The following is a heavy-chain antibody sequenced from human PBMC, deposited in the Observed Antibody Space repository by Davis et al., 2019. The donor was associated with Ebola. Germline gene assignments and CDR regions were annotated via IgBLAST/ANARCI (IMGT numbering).Heavy chain of an antibody. CDR1: GYTFTGYY. Sequence: SVPVSRLASGYTFTGYYLHWVRQAPGQGLEWMGWINPNSGGTNYAQKVQGRITMTTDTSTSTAYMELRSLRSDDTARYYCARDVRGITGPSEYWGQGTLVTVSS. V-gene: IGHV1-2*02. J-gene: IGHJ4*02. CDR2: INPNSGGT. D-gene: IGHD1-1*01. CDR3: ARDVRGITGPSEY.